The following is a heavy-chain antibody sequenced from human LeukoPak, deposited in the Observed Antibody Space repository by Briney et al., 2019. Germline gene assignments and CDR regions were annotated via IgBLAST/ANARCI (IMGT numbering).Heavy chain of an antibody. J-gene: IGHJ6*03. V-gene: IGHV4-34*01. D-gene: IGHD2-2*01. CDR3: ARGVRPRLGYCSSTSCYGKHYYYMDV. CDR2: INHSGST. Sequence: SETLSLTCAVYGGSFSGYYWSWIRQPPGKGLEWIGEINHSGSTNYNPSLKSRVTISVDTSKNQFSLKLSSVTAADTAVYYCARGVRPRLGYCSSTSCYGKHYYYMDVWGKGTTVTVSS. CDR1: GGSFSGYY.